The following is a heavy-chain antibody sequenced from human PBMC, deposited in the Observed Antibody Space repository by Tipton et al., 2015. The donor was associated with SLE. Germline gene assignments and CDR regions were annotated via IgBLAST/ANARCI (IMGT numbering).Heavy chain of an antibody. D-gene: IGHD5-12*01. J-gene: IGHJ4*02. V-gene: IGHV4-38-2*02. Sequence: TLSLTCTVSGYSISNNYYWGWIRQSPGKGLEWIGSFYHSGSTYYNPSLKSRVTISVDTSKNQFSLRLGSVTAADTAVYYCARGGVGGYDYFDYWGQGTLLTVSS. CDR3: ARGGVGGYDYFDY. CDR1: GYSISNNYY. CDR2: FYHSGST.